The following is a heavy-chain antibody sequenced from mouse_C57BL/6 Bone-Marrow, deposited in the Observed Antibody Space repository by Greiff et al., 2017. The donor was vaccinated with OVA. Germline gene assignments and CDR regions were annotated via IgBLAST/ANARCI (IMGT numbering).Heavy chain of an antibody. CDR1: GFTFSDYY. Sequence: EVKLVESGGGLVQPGGSLKLSCAASGFTFSDYYMYWVRQTPEKRLEWVAYISTGGGSTYYPDTVKGRFTISTDKSKNTLYLQMSRQKSEDTAMYYCARRDGSSDGDWYFDVWGTGTTVTVSS. D-gene: IGHD1-1*01. V-gene: IGHV5-12*01. CDR2: ISTGGGST. CDR3: ARRDGSSDGDWYFDV. J-gene: IGHJ1*03.